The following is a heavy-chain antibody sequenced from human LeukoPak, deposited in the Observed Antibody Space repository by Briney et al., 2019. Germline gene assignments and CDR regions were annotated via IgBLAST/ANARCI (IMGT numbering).Heavy chain of an antibody. V-gene: IGHV4-59*07. J-gene: IGHJ4*02. Sequence: PSFTLSLTXPVSGCSISSYYWSWIRQPPAKGREWIGYIYYSGSTNYNPSLQSRDTISVDTSKNQYSLNLSSATVAGPAVYYCATLGDRYCSSTSCYTGFDYWGQGTLVTVSS. D-gene: IGHD2-2*02. CDR3: ATLGDRYCSSTSCYTGFDY. CDR1: GCSISSYY. CDR2: IYYSGST.